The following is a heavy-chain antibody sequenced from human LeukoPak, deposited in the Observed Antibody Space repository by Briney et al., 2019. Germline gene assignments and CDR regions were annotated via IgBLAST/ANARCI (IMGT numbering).Heavy chain of an antibody. CDR3: ARGSPYYYDSSGYYGGPNWFDP. J-gene: IGHJ5*02. Sequence: GGSLRLSCAPSGFTFSNHGMNWVRQAPGKGLEWVSGISPSGDINYYADSVKGRFTISRDNAKNSLYLQMNSLRAEDTAVYYCARGSPYYYDSSGYYGGPNWFDPWGQGTLVTVSS. V-gene: IGHV3-21*01. D-gene: IGHD3-22*01. CDR2: ISPSGDIN. CDR1: GFTFSNHG.